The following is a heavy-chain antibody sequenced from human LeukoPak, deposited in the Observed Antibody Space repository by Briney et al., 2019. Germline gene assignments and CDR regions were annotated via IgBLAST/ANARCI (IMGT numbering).Heavy chain of an antibody. V-gene: IGHV3-7*01. J-gene: IGHJ4*02. CDR3: ARDLTYYDYVWGSYRYNSIDY. CDR1: GFTFSRYW. CDR2: IKQDATEK. Sequence: GGSLRLSCAASGFTFSRYWMSWVRQAPGKGLECVAIIKQDATEKYYVDSVKGRFTISRDNAKNSLYLQMNSLRAEDSAVYYCARDLTYYDYVWGSYRYNSIDYWGQGTLVTVSS. D-gene: IGHD3-16*02.